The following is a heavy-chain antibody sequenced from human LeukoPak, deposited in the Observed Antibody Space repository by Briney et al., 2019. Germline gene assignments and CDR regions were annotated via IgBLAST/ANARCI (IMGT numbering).Heavy chain of an antibody. CDR2: IRYDGGNK. CDR1: GFTFSSYG. Sequence: GGSLRLSCAASGFTFSSYGMHWVRQAPGKGLEWVAFIRYDGGNKYYADSVKGRFTISRDNSKNTLYLQMNSLRAEDTAVYYCAKLGATEPAAKEFDPWGQGTLVTVSS. V-gene: IGHV3-30*02. D-gene: IGHD2-2*01. CDR3: AKLGATEPAAKEFDP. J-gene: IGHJ5*02.